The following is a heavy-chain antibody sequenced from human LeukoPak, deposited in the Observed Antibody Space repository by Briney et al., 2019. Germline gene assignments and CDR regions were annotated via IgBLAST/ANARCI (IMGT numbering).Heavy chain of an antibody. Sequence: PSETLSLTCAVYGGSFSGYYWSWIRQPPGKGLEWIGSIYYSGSTNYNPSLKSRVTISVDTSKNQFSPKLSSVTAADTAVYYCARGAYDGFDYWGQGTLVTVSS. D-gene: IGHD2-21*01. V-gene: IGHV4-59*01. J-gene: IGHJ4*02. CDR1: GGSFSGYY. CDR3: ARGAYDGFDY. CDR2: IYYSGST.